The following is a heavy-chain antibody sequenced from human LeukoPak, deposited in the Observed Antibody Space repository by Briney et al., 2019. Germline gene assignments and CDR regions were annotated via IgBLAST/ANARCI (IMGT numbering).Heavy chain of an antibody. Sequence: GRSLRLSCAASGFTFSSYAMHWVRQAPGKGLEWVAVISYDGSNKYYADSEKGRFTIPRDNSKHTLYLQMNSLRAEDTAVYYCAREASHKRWLQLVRERAGYYFDYWGQGTLVTVSS. D-gene: IGHD5-24*01. CDR1: GFTFSSYA. CDR3: AREASHKRWLQLVRERAGYYFDY. J-gene: IGHJ4*02. CDR2: ISYDGSNK. V-gene: IGHV3-30*04.